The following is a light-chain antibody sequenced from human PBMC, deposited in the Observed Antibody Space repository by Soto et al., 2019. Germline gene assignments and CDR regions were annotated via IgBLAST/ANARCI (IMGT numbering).Light chain of an antibody. CDR1: QSVSSN. CDR3: QQYNNWPPLT. Sequence: EIVMTQSPATLSVSPGERATLSCRASQSVSSNLAWYQQKPGQAPRLLIYGASTRATGIPARFSGIGSGTEFTLTISSLQSEDFAVYYCQQYNNWPPLTFGGGTKLEIK. CDR2: GAS. V-gene: IGKV3-15*01. J-gene: IGKJ4*01.